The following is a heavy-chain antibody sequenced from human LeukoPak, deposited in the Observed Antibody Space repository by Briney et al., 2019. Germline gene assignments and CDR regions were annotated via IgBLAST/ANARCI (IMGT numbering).Heavy chain of an antibody. D-gene: IGHD5-12*01. Sequence: SETLSLTCAVSGDSISSSYYWSWIRQPPGKGLEWIGYIYYSGSTNYNPSLKSRVTISVDTSKNQFSLKLSSVTAADTAVYYCARDLKGYSGYDFGYWGQGTLVTVSS. J-gene: IGHJ4*02. CDR3: ARDLKGYSGYDFGY. CDR1: GDSISSSYY. V-gene: IGHV4-61*01. CDR2: IYYSGST.